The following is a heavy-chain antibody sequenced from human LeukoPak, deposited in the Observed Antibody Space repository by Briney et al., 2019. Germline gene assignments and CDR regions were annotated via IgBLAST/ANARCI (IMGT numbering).Heavy chain of an antibody. CDR2: ISSSSSYI. J-gene: IGHJ5*02. Sequence: PGGSLRLSCAASGFTFSSYSMNWVRQAPGKGLEWVSSISSSSSYIYYADSVKGRFTISRDNAKNSLYLQMNSLRAEDTAVYYCASNPYSSGWFLGVDWFDPWGQGTLVTVSS. V-gene: IGHV3-21*01. D-gene: IGHD6-19*01. CDR1: GFTFSSYS. CDR3: ASNPYSSGWFLGVDWFDP.